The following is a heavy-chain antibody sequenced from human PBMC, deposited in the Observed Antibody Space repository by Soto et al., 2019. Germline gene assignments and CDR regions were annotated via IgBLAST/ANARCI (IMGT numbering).Heavy chain of an antibody. V-gene: IGHV3-7*01. CDR1: GFTLSRYW. CDR2: IKQDGSDK. J-gene: IGHJ4*02. Sequence: GGSLTLACTSSGFTLSRYWMSWVRQAPGQGLGWVASIKQDGSDKKYVDPVKGRFTISRDNAKNSLYLEMNSLRAEDTAVYYCARVWNDGGIDYWGQGNLGPVSS. D-gene: IGHD1-1*01. CDR3: ARVWNDGGIDY.